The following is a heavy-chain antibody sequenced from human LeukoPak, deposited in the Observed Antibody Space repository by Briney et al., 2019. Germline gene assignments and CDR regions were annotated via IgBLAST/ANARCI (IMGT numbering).Heavy chain of an antibody. J-gene: IGHJ6*04. CDR1: GFTFSSYS. CDR2: ISSSSSYI. D-gene: IGHD2-21*01. Sequence: GGSLRLSCAASGFTFSSYSMNWVRQAPGKGLEWVSSISSSSSYIYYADSVKGRFTISRDNAKNSLYLQMNSLRAEDTAVYYCARIYCGTIWSDGRQFVDVWGKGTTVTVSP. V-gene: IGHV3-21*01. CDR3: ARIYCGTIWSDGRQFVDV.